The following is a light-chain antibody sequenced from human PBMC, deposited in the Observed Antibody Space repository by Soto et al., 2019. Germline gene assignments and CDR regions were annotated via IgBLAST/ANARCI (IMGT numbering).Light chain of an antibody. CDR2: DTS. V-gene: IGKV3-11*02. CDR3: QQRSNWPLT. Sequence: EIVLTQSQVTLSLSPGDTATLSCSASESVDRYLAWYQQKPGQAPRLLMYDTSKRATGIPARFSGSGYGRDFTLTIRSLEPEDFAVYYCQQRSNWPLTFGGGTKVEIK. J-gene: IGKJ4*01. CDR1: ESVDRY.